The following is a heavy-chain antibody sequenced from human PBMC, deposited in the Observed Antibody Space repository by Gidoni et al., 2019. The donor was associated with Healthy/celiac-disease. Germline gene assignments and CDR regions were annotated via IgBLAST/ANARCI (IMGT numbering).Heavy chain of an antibody. J-gene: IGHJ4*02. V-gene: IGHV3-11*01. D-gene: IGHD1-7*01. CDR1: GFPFSDYY. Sequence: QVQLVESGGGLVKPGGSLRLSCASSGFPFSDYYMGWIRQAPGKGLEWVSYISSSGSTIYYADSVKGRFTISRDNAKNSLYLQMNSLRAEDTAVYYCARDLWNYDCLDYWGQGTLVTVSS. CDR3: ARDLWNYDCLDY. CDR2: ISSSGSTI.